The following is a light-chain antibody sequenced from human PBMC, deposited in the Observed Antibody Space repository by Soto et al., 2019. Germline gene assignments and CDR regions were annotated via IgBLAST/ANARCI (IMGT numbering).Light chain of an antibody. CDR2: DVS. Sequence: QSALTQPASVSGSHGQSITISCTGTSSDVGGYNHVSWYQQHPGKAPKFMIYDVSNRPSGVSNRFSGSKSGNTASLTISGLQAEDEADYYCSSYTSSSTLYVFGTGTKVTVL. J-gene: IGLJ1*01. V-gene: IGLV2-14*01. CDR1: SSDVGGYNH. CDR3: SSYTSSSTLYV.